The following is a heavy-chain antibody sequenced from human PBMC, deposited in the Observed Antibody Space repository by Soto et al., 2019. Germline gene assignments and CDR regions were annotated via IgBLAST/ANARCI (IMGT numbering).Heavy chain of an antibody. J-gene: IGHJ6*02. CDR3: AKGTHLPVRGVKNYYYYEMDV. CDR2: ISGSGGST. D-gene: IGHD3-10*01. V-gene: IGHV3-23*01. CDR1: AFTFSSYA. Sequence: EVQLLESGGGLVQPGGSLRLSCAASAFTFSSYAMSWVRQAPGKGLEWVSGISGSGGSTYYADSVKGRFTISRDNSNNTLYLQMNSLRAEDTAVYYCAKGTHLPVRGVKNYYYYEMDVWGQGTTVTVTS.